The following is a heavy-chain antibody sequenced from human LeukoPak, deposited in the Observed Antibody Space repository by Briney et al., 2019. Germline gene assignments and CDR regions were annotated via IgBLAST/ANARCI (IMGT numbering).Heavy chain of an antibody. V-gene: IGHV5-51*01. J-gene: IGHJ6*02. CDR2: IYPGDSDT. CDR3: ARQSLTYDILTGYPVTYGMDV. Sequence: GESLKISCKGSGYSFTSYWIGWVRQMSGKGLEWMGIIYPGDSDTRYSPSFQGQVTISADKSISTAYLQWSSLKASDTAMYYCARQSLTYDILTGYPVTYGMDVWGQGTTVTVSS. CDR1: GYSFTSYW. D-gene: IGHD3-9*01.